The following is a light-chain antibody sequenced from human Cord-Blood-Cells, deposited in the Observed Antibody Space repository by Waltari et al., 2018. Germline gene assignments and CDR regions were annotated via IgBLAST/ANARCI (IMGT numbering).Light chain of an antibody. V-gene: IGKV1-39*01. CDR3: QQSYSTWG. J-gene: IGKJ1*01. CDR2: AAS. CDR1: QSISSY. Sequence: DIQMTQSLSSLSASVGDRGTITCRANQSISSYLNWYQQKPGKAPKLLIYAASSLKSGVPSRFSGSGSGTDFTLTISSLQPEDFATYYCQQSYSTWGFGQGTKVEIK.